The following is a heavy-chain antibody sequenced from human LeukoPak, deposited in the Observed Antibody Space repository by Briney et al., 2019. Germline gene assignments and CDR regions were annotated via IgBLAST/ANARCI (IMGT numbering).Heavy chain of an antibody. D-gene: IGHD3-10*01. V-gene: IGHV3-21*01. CDR2: ISSSSSYI. J-gene: IGHJ4*02. CDR3: ARMPFCGSGSRYYSDY. CDR1: GFTFSSYS. Sequence: GGSLRLSCAASGFTFSSYSMNWVRQAPGKGLEWVSSISSSSSYIYYADSVKGRFTISRDNAKNSLYLQMNSLRAEDTAVYYCARMPFCGSGSRYYSDYWGQGTLVTVSS.